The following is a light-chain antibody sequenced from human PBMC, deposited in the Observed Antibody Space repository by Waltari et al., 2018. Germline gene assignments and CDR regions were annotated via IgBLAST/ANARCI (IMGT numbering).Light chain of an antibody. CDR3: HQYYNTPFT. CDR1: QSVLYSSNNKNS. Sequence: DIVMTQSPDSLAVSLGERAPINCKSSQSVLYSSNNKNSLSWYQQKQGWPPKLIMYGASTRESGVPDRVSGSGAGTDFTLTISSLQAEDVAVYYCHQYYNTPFTFGPGTKVDIK. CDR2: GAS. J-gene: IGKJ3*01. V-gene: IGKV4-1*01.